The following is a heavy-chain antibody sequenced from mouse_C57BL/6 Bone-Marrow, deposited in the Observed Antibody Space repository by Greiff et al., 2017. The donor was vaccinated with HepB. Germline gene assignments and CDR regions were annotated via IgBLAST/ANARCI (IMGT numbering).Heavy chain of an antibody. CDR2: ISYDGSN. J-gene: IGHJ1*03. CDR3: ARDTTTVVARRYFDV. Sequence: VQLQQSGPGLVKPSQSLSLTCSVTGYSITSVYYWNWILQFPGNKLEWMGYISYDGSNNYNPSLKNRISITRDTSKNQFFLKLNSVTTEDTATYYCARDTTTVVARRYFDVWGTGTTVTVSS. CDR1: GYSITSVYY. V-gene: IGHV3-6*01. D-gene: IGHD1-1*01.